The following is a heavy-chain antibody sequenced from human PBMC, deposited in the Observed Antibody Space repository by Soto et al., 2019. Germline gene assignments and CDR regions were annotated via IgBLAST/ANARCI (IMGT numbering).Heavy chain of an antibody. CDR2: IYYSGST. D-gene: IGHD3-22*01. Sequence: QVQLQESGPGLVKPSQTLSLTCTVSGGSISSGDYYWSWIRQPPGKGLEWIGYIYYSGSTYYNPSLMSRVTISVDTSKNQFSLKLSSVTAADTAVYYCPRAGKYYYDSSGTYLDYWGQGTLVTVSS. V-gene: IGHV4-30-4*01. J-gene: IGHJ4*02. CDR1: GGSISSGDYY. CDR3: PRAGKYYYDSSGTYLDY.